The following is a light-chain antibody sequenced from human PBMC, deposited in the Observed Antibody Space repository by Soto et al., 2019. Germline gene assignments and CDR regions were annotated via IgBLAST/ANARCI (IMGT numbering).Light chain of an antibody. CDR2: GAS. CDR3: QQYYNWPVT. V-gene: IGKV3-15*01. Sequence: EILMTQSPATLSVSPGETVTFSCRASRSVSNRLAWYQHKPGQAPRLLISGASNGATGIPPKFCGSGSGTEFTLTVDSLQSDDIAVYYCQQYYNWPVTFGGGTKVDIK. J-gene: IGKJ4*01. CDR1: RSVSNR.